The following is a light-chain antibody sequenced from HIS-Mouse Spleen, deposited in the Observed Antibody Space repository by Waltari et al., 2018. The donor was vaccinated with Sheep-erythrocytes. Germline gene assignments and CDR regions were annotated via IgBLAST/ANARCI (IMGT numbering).Light chain of an antibody. V-gene: IGLV3-1*01. CDR1: KLGDKY. CDR2: QDN. J-gene: IGLJ1*01. Sequence: SYELTQPPSVSVSPGQTASFTSSGHKLGDKYACWYQQKPVQSPVLVIDQDNKRPSGIPGRFSGSNSGNTATLTISGTQAMDEADYYCQAWDSSLYVFGTGTKVTVL. CDR3: QAWDSSLYV.